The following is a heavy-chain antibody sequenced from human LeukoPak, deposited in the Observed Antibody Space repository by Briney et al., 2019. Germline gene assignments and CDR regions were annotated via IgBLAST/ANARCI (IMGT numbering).Heavy chain of an antibody. CDR2: IIPTFGTA. V-gene: IGHV1-69*05. J-gene: IGHJ4*02. Sequence: GSSVKVSCKASGATFSSYAISWVRQAPGQGLEWMGGIIPTFGTANYAQKFQGRVTITTDESTSTAYMELSSLRSEDTAVYYCARQSGDSSGYFQYYFDYWGQGTLVTVSS. CDR3: ARQSGDSSGYFQYYFDY. CDR1: GATFSSYA. D-gene: IGHD3-22*01.